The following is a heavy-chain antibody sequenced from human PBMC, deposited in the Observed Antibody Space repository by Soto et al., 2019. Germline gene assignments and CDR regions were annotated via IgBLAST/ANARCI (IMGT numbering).Heavy chain of an antibody. CDR2: ISGSGGST. CDR1: GFTFSDYY. V-gene: IGHV3-23*01. D-gene: IGHD3-10*01. CDR3: AKPPDGGDY. Sequence: PGGSLRLSCAASGFTFSDYYMSWIRQAPGKGLEWVSAISGSGGSTYYADSVKGRFTISRDNSKNTLYLQMNSLRAEDTAVYYCAKPPDGGDYWGQGTLVTVSS. J-gene: IGHJ4*02.